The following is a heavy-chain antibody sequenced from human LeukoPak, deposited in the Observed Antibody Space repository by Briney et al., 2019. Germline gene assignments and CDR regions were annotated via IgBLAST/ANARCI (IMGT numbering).Heavy chain of an antibody. J-gene: IGHJ4*02. Sequence: ASVKVSCKASGYTFTNHGISWVRQAPGQGLEWMGWISVYNGNTNYAQKLQGRVTTTTDTSTSTAHMELRSLRSDDTALYYCARTCSSSSCYMVHWGQGTLVTVSS. CDR3: ARTCSSSSCYMVH. D-gene: IGHD2-2*02. CDR1: GYTFTNHG. V-gene: IGHV1-18*01. CDR2: ISVYNGNT.